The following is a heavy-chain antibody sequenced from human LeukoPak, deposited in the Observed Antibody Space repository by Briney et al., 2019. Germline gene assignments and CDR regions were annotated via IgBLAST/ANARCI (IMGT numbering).Heavy chain of an antibody. Sequence: GGSLRLSCTTSGFAFSDYAMNWVRQAPGKGPEWVSGISGFNTYYADSVKGRFTIFRDNSKNVLYLQMDRLRAEDTAVYSCAKDVCTSPRCLLYFDSWGQGTLVTVSS. CDR1: GFAFSDYA. CDR3: AKDVCTSPRCLLYFDS. D-gene: IGHD2-8*01. CDR2: ISGFNT. J-gene: IGHJ4*02. V-gene: IGHV3-23*01.